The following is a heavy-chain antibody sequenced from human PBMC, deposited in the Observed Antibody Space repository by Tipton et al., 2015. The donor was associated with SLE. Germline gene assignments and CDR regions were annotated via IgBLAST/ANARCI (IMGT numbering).Heavy chain of an antibody. Sequence: TLSLTCTVSGDSMNSYTYSWNWIRQPPGKGLEWIGYIFHDGYSYYNPSLKSRVTISLDTSNSQFSLNLNSVTAADTALYYCARGFYYDYWSSHYGEQDRKTYYFDSWGQGTQVTVSS. CDR3: ARGFYYDYWSSHYGEQDRKTYYFDS. V-gene: IGHV4-30-2*01. J-gene: IGHJ4*02. CDR2: IFHDGYS. D-gene: IGHD3-3*01. CDR1: GDSMNSYTYS.